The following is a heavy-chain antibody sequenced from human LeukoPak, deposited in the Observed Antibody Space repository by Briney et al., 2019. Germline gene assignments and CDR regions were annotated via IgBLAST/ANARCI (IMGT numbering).Heavy chain of an antibody. Sequence: VASVKVSCKASGGTFSSYAISWVRQAPGQGLEWMGRIIPIFGTANYTQKFQGRVTITTDESTSTAYMELSSLRSEDTAVYYCARRSPFDSHYYDSSGSYGAFDIWGQGTMVTVPS. V-gene: IGHV1-69*05. CDR2: IIPIFGTA. CDR3: ARRSPFDSHYYDSSGSYGAFDI. J-gene: IGHJ3*02. D-gene: IGHD3-22*01. CDR1: GGTFSSYA.